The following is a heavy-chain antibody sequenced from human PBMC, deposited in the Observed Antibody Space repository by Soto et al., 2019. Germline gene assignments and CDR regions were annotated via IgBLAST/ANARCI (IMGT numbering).Heavy chain of an antibody. CDR2: IVVGSGNT. J-gene: IGHJ4*02. CDR3: AADPYCGGDCYFDY. D-gene: IGHD2-21*02. V-gene: IGHV1-58*01. Sequence: ASVKVSCKASGFTFFTSAVQWVRQARGQGLEWIGWIVVGSGNTNYAQKFQERVTITRDMSTNTAYMELTSLRSEDTAVYYCAADPYCGGDCYFDYWGQGIMVTVSS. CDR1: GFTFFTSA.